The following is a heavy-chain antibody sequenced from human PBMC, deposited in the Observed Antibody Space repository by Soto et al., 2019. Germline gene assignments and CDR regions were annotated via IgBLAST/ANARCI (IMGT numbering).Heavy chain of an antibody. CDR1: GGTFSSYA. V-gene: IGHV1-69*12. D-gene: IGHD3-22*01. Sequence: QVQLVQSGAEVKKPGSSVKVSCKASGGTFSSYAISWVRQAPGQGLEWMGGIIPICGTADYAQKFQGRVTITAEESTSTGNMELSSLRSEDTAVYYCASHYDSSGYYYRGLDYWGQGTLVTVSS. CDR2: IIPICGTA. CDR3: ASHYDSSGYYYRGLDY. J-gene: IGHJ4*02.